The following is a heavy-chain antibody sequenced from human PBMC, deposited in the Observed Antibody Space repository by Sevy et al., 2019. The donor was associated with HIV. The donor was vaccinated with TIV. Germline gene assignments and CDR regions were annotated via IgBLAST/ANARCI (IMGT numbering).Heavy chain of an antibody. CDR1: GYSFTSYW. CDR3: ARDRVRSSGWYYGAFDI. Sequence: GESLKISCKGSGYSFTSYWIGWVRQMPGKGLEWMGIIYPGDSDTRYSPPFQGQVTISADKSISTAYLQWSSLKASDTAMYYCARDRVRSSGWYYGAFDIWGQGTMVTVSS. J-gene: IGHJ3*02. D-gene: IGHD6-19*01. V-gene: IGHV5-51*01. CDR2: IYPGDSDT.